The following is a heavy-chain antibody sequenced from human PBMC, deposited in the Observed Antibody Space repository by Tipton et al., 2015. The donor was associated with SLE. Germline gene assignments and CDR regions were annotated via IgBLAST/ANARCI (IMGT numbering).Heavy chain of an antibody. Sequence: GLVKPSETLSLTCTVSGGSISSSSYYWVWIRQPPGKRLEWIGYIYYTGSTFYNPSLKSRVTMSVDTSENQFSLKVTSVTAADTAVYYCARGKYSSSWFDPWGQGILVSVSS. CDR1: GGSISSSSYY. V-gene: IGHV4-61*05. D-gene: IGHD6-6*01. CDR3: ARGKYSSSWFDP. J-gene: IGHJ5*02. CDR2: IYYTGST.